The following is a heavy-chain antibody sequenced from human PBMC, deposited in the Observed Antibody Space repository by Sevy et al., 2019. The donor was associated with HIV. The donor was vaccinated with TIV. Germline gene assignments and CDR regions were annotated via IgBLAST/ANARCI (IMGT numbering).Heavy chain of an antibody. Sequence: GGSLRLSCTASGLTFSSYVMSWVRQAPGKGLEWVSTISGSGGYTYGADSVKGRFTISRDNSKNTVYLQMNSLTVEDTAMYYCAKEYSSGYSWGQAILVTVSS. CDR1: GLTFSSYV. J-gene: IGHJ4*02. CDR3: AKEYSSGYS. D-gene: IGHD3-22*01. V-gene: IGHV3-23*01. CDR2: ISGSGGYT.